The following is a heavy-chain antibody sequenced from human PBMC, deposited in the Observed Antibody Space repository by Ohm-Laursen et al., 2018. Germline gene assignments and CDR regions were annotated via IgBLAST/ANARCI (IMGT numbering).Heavy chain of an antibody. D-gene: IGHD3-10*01. Sequence: SLRLSCSATGFTFSHYWMHWVRQAPGMGLVWVSRIYSDGSSTAYADSVKGRFTISRDNAKNTLYLQMNSLRAEDTAVYYCARDPDSYVSGNYYSFFDFWGQGALVTVSS. CDR1: GFTFSHYW. V-gene: IGHV3-74*01. CDR2: IYSDGSST. J-gene: IGHJ4*02. CDR3: ARDPDSYVSGNYYSFFDF.